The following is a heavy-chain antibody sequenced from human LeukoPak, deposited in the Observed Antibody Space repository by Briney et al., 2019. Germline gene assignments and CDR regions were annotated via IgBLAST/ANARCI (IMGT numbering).Heavy chain of an antibody. Sequence: ASVKVSCKASGGTFSSYAISWVRQAPGQGLEWMGGIIPIFGTANYAQKFQGRVTITTDESTSTAYMELSSLRSEDTAVYYCAREAGLYSASYYEFDYWGQGTRVTVSS. D-gene: IGHD1-26*01. CDR1: GGTFSSYA. CDR3: AREAGLYSASYYEFDY. V-gene: IGHV1-69*05. CDR2: IIPIFGTA. J-gene: IGHJ4*02.